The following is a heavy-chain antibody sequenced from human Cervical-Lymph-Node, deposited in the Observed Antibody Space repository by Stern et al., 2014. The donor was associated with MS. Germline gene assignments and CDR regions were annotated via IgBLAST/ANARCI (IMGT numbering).Heavy chain of an antibody. D-gene: IGHD2-15*01. CDR1: GGTFSSYV. CDR2: IITIFGTA. Sequence: VQLVESGAEVKKPGSSVKVSCKASGGTFSSYVFSWVRQAPGQGLEWMGGIITIFGTADYAQKFQGRVTITADESTSTAYMELSSLRSEDTAMYYCARSPGGGTYYYYYDLDVWGQGTTVTVSS. J-gene: IGHJ6*02. V-gene: IGHV1-69*01. CDR3: ARSPGGGTYYYYYDLDV.